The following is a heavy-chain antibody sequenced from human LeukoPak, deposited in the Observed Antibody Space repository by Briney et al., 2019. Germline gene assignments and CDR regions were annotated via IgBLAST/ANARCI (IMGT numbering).Heavy chain of an antibody. J-gene: IGHJ4*02. V-gene: IGHV3-30*02. CDR3: AKDKDPWKSTSISDFDY. Sequence: GGPLRLSCAASGFPFSSYGMHWVRPAPGKGLEWVAVIWSDGSNKYYADSVKGRFTISRDNSKNTLYLQMNSLRAEDTAMYFCAKDKDPWKSTSISDFDYWGQGTLVTVSS. CDR1: GFPFSSYG. CDR2: IWSDGSNK. D-gene: IGHD1-1*01.